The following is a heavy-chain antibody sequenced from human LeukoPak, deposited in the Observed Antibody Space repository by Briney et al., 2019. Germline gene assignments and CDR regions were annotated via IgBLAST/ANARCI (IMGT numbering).Heavy chain of an antibody. V-gene: IGHV3-30*02. CDR3: AKAGYSTSWYYLDF. CDR2: IRFDGGNE. D-gene: IGHD6-13*01. CDR1: DFTFSDYG. Sequence: GGSLRLSCAASDFTFSDYGMHRVRQAPGKGLEWVAFIRFDGGNEIYGDSVNGRFTVSRDDSKDTLYLQMNSLSAEDTAVYFCAKAGYSTSWYYLDFWGQGTLVTVSS. J-gene: IGHJ4*02.